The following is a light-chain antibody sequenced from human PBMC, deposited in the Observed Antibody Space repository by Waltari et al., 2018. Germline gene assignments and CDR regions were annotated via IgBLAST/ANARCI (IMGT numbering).Light chain of an antibody. J-gene: IGLJ3*02. CDR2: GNP. Sequence: QSVLTQPPSVSGAPGQRVTISCTGRSSNIGAGYDVHWYLQLPGTAPKLLIYGNPNRPSGVPDRFSGSKSGTSASLAITGLQADDEADYYCQSYDSSLSGWVFGGGTKLTVL. CDR3: QSYDSSLSGWV. CDR1: SSNIGAGYD. V-gene: IGLV1-40*01.